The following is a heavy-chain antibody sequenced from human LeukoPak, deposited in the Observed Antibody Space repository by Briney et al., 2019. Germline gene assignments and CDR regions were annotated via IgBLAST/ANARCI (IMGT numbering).Heavy chain of an antibody. CDR2: TDTNNGNT. CDR3: ARGWELDY. CDR1: GYTFTNYA. Sequence: VASVKVSCKASGYTFTNYAIGWVRQAPGQGLEWVGWTDTNNGNTDSAQNPQGRVTMTTDTYTTTAYLDLRSLRSDDTAVYYCARGWELDYWGQGTLVTVSS. J-gene: IGHJ4*02. V-gene: IGHV1-18*01. D-gene: IGHD3-10*01.